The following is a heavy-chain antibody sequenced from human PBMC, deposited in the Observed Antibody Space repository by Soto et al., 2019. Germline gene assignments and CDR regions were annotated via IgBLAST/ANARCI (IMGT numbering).Heavy chain of an antibody. CDR3: AKDMGYDLSPLGYFDY. J-gene: IGHJ4*02. V-gene: IGHV3-9*01. CDR2: ISWSSGSI. D-gene: IGHD5-12*01. CDR1: GFTFDDYA. Sequence: QAGGSLRLSCAASGFTFDDYAMHWVRQAPGKGLEWVSGISWSSGSIGYADSVKGRFTISRDNAKNSLYLQMNSLRSEDTALYYCAKDMGYDLSPLGYFDYWGQGTLVTVSS.